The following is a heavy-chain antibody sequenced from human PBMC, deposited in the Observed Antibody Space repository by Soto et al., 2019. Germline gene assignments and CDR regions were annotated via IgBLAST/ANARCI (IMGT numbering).Heavy chain of an antibody. V-gene: IGHV2-5*01. D-gene: IGHD3-10*01. CDR1: GFSLTTSGVG. CDR2: IFWNDDR. Sequence: QITLKESGPTLVRPTQTLTLTCTFSGFSLTTSGVGVGWIRQPPGKAPEWLALIFWNDDRRYSPTLRNRITITQDTSEDLVVLMMTHLDPVDTATYYCAHRRVGTGWIYGPPSYYWDYWGQGTLVTVSS. J-gene: IGHJ4*02. CDR3: AHRRVGTGWIYGPPSYYWDY.